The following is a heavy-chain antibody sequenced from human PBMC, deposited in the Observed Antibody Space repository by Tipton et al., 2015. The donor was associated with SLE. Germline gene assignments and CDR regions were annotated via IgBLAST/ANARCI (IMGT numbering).Heavy chain of an antibody. CDR1: GFTFSTYA. J-gene: IGHJ6*02. Sequence: SLRLSCAASGFTFSTYAMSWVRQAPGKGLQWVSGISGSGGSTYYADSVKGRFTISRDNSKKMLYLQMNSLRAEDTAVYYCAKDPTYYDILTGYSAGMDVWGQGTTVTVSS. CDR2: ISGSGGST. D-gene: IGHD3-9*01. CDR3: AKDPTYYDILTGYSAGMDV. V-gene: IGHV3-23*01.